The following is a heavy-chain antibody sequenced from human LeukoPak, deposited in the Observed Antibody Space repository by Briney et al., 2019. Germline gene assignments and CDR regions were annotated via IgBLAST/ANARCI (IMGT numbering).Heavy chain of an antibody. CDR3: ARRQEGHDY. CDR1: GVSIAMTFYY. V-gene: IGHV4-61*02. CDR2: IYTTGGT. Sequence: TSQTLSLTCTVAGVSIAMTFYYWNWLRQPAGTGLEWIGRIYTTGGTDYNPSLKSRVTISLDTAKNQFSLKMTSVTAADTAVYYCARRQEGHDYWGQGTLVTVSS. J-gene: IGHJ4*02.